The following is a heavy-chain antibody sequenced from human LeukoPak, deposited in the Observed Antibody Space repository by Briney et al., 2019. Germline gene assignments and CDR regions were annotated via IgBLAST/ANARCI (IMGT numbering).Heavy chain of an antibody. CDR3: ARVGLVSGLGCDY. Sequence: PSETLSLTCTVSGGSISSGDYYWSWSRQPPGKGLEWIGYIYYSGSTYYNPSLKSRVTISVDTSKNQFSLKLSSVTAADTAVYYCARVGLVSGLGCDYWGQGTLVTVSS. CDR1: GGSISSGDYY. J-gene: IGHJ4*02. CDR2: IYYSGST. V-gene: IGHV4-30-4*08. D-gene: IGHD5-12*01.